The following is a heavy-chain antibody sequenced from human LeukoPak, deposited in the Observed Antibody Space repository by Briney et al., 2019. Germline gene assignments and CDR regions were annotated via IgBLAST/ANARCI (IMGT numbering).Heavy chain of an antibody. CDR1: GGSISSGGYY. V-gene: IGHV4-31*03. CDR2: IYYSGST. CDR3: ARTGKLRGGFGAFDI. J-gene: IGHJ3*02. D-gene: IGHD3-10*01. Sequence: SLSLTCTVSGGSISSGGYYWSWIRQHPGKGLGWIGYIYYSGSTYYNPSLKSRVTISVDTSKNQFSLKLSSVTAADTAVYYCARTGKLRGGFGAFDIWGQGTLVTVSS.